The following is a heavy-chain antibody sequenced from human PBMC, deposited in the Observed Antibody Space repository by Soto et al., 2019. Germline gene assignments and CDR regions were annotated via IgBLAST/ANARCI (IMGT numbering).Heavy chain of an antibody. D-gene: IGHD2-2*01. J-gene: IGHJ6*02. CDR1: GFTFSSYA. Sequence: PGGSLRLSCAASGFTFSSYAMHWVRQAPGKGLVWVSRINSDGSSTSYADSVKGRFTISRDNAKNTLYLQMNSLRAEDTAVYYCARGDSVFQDIVVVPAGTYYYYYGMDVWGQGTTVTVSS. CDR3: ARGDSVFQDIVVVPAGTYYYYYGMDV. CDR2: INSDGSST. V-gene: IGHV3-74*01.